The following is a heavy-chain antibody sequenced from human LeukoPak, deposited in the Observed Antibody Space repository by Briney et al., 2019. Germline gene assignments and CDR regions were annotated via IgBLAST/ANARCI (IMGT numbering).Heavy chain of an antibody. CDR2: ISSSSSYI. CDR1: GFTFSSYS. J-gene: IGHJ3*02. CDR3: ASSGSYWTPDAFDI. V-gene: IGHV3-21*01. D-gene: IGHD1-26*01. Sequence: PGGSLRLSCAASGFTFSSYSMNWVRQAPGKGLEWVSSISSSSSYIYYADSVKGRFTISRDNAKNSLYLQMNSLRAEDTAVYYCASSGSYWTPDAFDIWGQGTMVTVSS.